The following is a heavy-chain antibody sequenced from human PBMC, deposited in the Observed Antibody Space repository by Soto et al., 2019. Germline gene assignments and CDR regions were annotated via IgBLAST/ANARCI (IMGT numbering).Heavy chain of an antibody. CDR2: IYYSGSS. Sequence: SETLSLTCTVSGGSVNSGSYYWSWIRQPPGKGLEWIGYIYYSGSSNYNPSLKSRITISVDTSKNQFSLKLSSGTAADTAVYYCARDNPADNYYYYRIHVWGQATTV. V-gene: IGHV4-61*01. CDR3: ARDNPADNYYYYRIHV. CDR1: GGSVNSGSYY. J-gene: IGHJ6*02.